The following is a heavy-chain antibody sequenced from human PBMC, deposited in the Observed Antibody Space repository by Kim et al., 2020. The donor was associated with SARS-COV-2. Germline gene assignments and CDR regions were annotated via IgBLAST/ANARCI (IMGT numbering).Heavy chain of an antibody. CDR3: AGQATHVLRFLEWLLDFDY. V-gene: IGHV3-11*06. D-gene: IGHD3-3*01. Sequence: GRFTISRDNAKNALYLQMNSLRAEDTAVYYCAGQATHVLRFLEWLLDFDYWGQGTLVTVSS. J-gene: IGHJ4*02.